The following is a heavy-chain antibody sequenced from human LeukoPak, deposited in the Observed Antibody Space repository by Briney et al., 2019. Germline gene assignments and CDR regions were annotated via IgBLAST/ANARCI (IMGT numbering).Heavy chain of an antibody. Sequence: GSLRLSCAASGFTISNNYMNWVRRAPGKGLDWVSVISDGGSTYYADSVRGRFTISRDKSKNMLFLQMNSLRVEDTAVYYCARGVFNWGQGTLVTVSS. V-gene: IGHV3-53*01. D-gene: IGHD3-10*01. CDR2: ISDGGST. CDR1: GFTISNNY. J-gene: IGHJ4*02. CDR3: ARGVFN.